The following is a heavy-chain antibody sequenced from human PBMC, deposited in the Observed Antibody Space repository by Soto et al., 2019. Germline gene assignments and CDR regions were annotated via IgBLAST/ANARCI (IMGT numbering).Heavy chain of an antibody. Sequence: QVQLQESGPGLVKASETLSLTCSVSGASVNSASHYWIWIRQPPGKGLEWIGFMFYGGSTRYNPSLKSRVTISEDTPKNQFSLRLTSVIAADTAVYFCANSFGSGWEYIGDWGQGTLVTVSS. CDR2: MFYGGST. J-gene: IGHJ4*02. CDR3: ANSFGSGWEYIGD. CDR1: GASVNSASHY. V-gene: IGHV4-61*01. D-gene: IGHD6-25*01.